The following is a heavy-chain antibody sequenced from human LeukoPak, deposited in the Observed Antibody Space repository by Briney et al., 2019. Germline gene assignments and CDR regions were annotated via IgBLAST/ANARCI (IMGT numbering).Heavy chain of an antibody. D-gene: IGHD3-9*01. V-gene: IGHV3-7*01. CDR1: GFTFSSYW. CDR3: ASPPNYDILTGPENAFDI. Sequence: GGSLRLSCAASGFTFSSYWMSWVRQAPGKGLEWVANIKQDGSEKYYVDSVKGRFTISRDNAKNSLYLQMNSLRAEDTAVYYCASPPNYDILTGPENAFDIWGQGTMVTVSS. CDR2: IKQDGSEK. J-gene: IGHJ3*02.